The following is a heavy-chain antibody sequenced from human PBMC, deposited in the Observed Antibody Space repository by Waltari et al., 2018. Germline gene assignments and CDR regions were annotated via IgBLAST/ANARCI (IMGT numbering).Heavy chain of an antibody. CDR2: INPSGGST. V-gene: IGHV1-46*01. CDR3: ARDTGALWMDV. CDR1: EYTFTSSY. D-gene: IGHD2-21*01. Sequence: QVQLVQSGAEVKKPGASVNISCKTSEYTFTSSYIHWVRQAPGQGLEWMGIINPSGGSTIYAQKFQGRVTMTRDTSTSTVYMELSSLRSEDTAVYYCARDTGALWMDVWGQGTTV. J-gene: IGHJ6*02.